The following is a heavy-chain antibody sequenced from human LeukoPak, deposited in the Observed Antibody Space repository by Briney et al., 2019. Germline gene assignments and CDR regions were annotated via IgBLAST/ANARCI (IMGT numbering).Heavy chain of an antibody. CDR3: ARDHYYDTSGHDC. V-gene: IGHV1-18*01. CDR2: ISAYNGNT. CDR1: GYSFTSYG. Sequence: ASVKVSCKASGYSFTSYGITWVRQAPGQGLEWMGWISAYNGNTKYAQKLQGRVTMTTDSSTTTAYMELRSLRSDDTAVYYCARDHYYDTSGHDCWGQGTLVTVSS. J-gene: IGHJ4*02. D-gene: IGHD3-22*01.